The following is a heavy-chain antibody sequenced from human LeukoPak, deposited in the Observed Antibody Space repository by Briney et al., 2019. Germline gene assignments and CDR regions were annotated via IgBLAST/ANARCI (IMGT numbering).Heavy chain of an antibody. V-gene: IGHV3-7*01. CDR1: GFTFAGYW. Sequence: GASLLLSCAASGFTFAGYWISWVRPAPGEGLGWVANIKQDASEEYDVDAEKGRFTISRDNDKSSLYPQMNMLRAEDTAVYYCVRDRGRASVDYWGQGTLVTVSS. J-gene: IGHJ4*02. CDR3: VRDRGRASVDY. D-gene: IGHD1-26*01. CDR2: IKQDASEE.